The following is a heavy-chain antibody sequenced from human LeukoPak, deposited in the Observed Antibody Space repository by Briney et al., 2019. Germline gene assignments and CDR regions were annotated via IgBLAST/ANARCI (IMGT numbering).Heavy chain of an antibody. J-gene: IGHJ4*02. D-gene: IGHD6-19*01. CDR3: ARDLTNGWHYFDY. V-gene: IGHV3-9*03. CDR1: GFTFDDYA. Sequence: PGRSLRLSCAASGFTFDDYAMHWVRQAPGKGLEWVSGISWNSGSIGYANSVKGRFTISRDNSKNTLYLEMGSLRAEDMAVYYCARDLTNGWHYFDYWGQGTLVTVSS. CDR2: ISWNSGSI.